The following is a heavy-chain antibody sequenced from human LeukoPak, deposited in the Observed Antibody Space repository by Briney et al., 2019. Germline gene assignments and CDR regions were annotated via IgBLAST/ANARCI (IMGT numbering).Heavy chain of an antibody. V-gene: IGHV4-4*02. D-gene: IGHD6-13*01. J-gene: IGHJ4*02. CDR1: GGSISSSNW. Sequence: ASETLSLTCAVSGGSISSSNWWSWVRQPPGKGLEWIGEIYHSGSTNYNPSLKSRVTISIDTSKNHFSLQLSSVTAADTAVYYCASSHLYSSSWYLSGRFDFWGQGTLVTVSS. CDR2: IYHSGST. CDR3: ASSHLYSSSWYLSGRFDF.